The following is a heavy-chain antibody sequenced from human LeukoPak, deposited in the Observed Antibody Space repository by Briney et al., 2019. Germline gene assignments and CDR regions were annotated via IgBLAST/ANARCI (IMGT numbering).Heavy chain of an antibody. CDR3: ARGGGYGLLFDY. J-gene: IGHJ4*02. D-gene: IGHD5-12*01. CDR2: IYYSGST. CDR1: GGSISSYY. V-gene: IGHV4-59*01. Sequence: SETLSLTCTVSGGSISSYYWSWIRQPPGKGLEWIGYIYYSGSTNYNPSLKSRVTISVDTSKNQFSLKLSSVTAADTAVYYCARGGGYGLLFDYWGQGTLVTVSS.